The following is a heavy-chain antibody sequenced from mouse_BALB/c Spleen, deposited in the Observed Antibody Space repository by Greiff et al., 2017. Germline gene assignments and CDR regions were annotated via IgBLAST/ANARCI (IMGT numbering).Heavy chain of an antibody. Sequence: EVQVVESGGGLVQPGGSRKLSCAASGFTFSSFGMHWVRQAPEKGLEWVAYISSGSSTNYYADTVKGRFTISRDNPKNTLFLQMTSLRSEDTAMYYCASELGLYAMDYWGQGTSVTVSS. CDR2: ISSGSSTN. D-gene: IGHD4-1*01. J-gene: IGHJ4*01. V-gene: IGHV5-17*02. CDR3: ASELGLYAMDY. CDR1: GFTFSSFG.